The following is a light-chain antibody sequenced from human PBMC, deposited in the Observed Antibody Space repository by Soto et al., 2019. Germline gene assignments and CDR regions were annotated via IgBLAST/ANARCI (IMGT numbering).Light chain of an antibody. CDR2: RND. CDR1: TTNIGGTY. Sequence: QLVLTQPPSASGTPGQRVTISCSGNTTNIGGTYVSWYQQLPGTAPKLLIYRNDHRPSGVPDRFSGSKSGTSVSLAISGLRSEDEADYYCQVWDTGNDHVVFGGGTKLTVL. V-gene: IGLV1-47*01. CDR3: QVWDTGNDHVV. J-gene: IGLJ2*01.